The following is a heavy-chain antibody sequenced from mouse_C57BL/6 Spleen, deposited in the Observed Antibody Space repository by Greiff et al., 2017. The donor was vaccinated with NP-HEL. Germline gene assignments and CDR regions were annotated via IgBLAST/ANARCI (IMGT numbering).Heavy chain of an antibody. Sequence: VQLQESGPGLVQPSQSLSITCTVSGFSLTSYGVHWVRQSPGKGLEWLGVIWSGGSTDYNAAFISRLSISKDNSKSQVFFKMNSLKAVDTDIYYWARDSSGDPAWVAYWGQGTLVTVSA. CDR1: GFSLTSYG. D-gene: IGHD3-2*02. J-gene: IGHJ3*01. V-gene: IGHV2-2*01. CDR3: ARDSSGDPAWVAY. CDR2: IWSGGST.